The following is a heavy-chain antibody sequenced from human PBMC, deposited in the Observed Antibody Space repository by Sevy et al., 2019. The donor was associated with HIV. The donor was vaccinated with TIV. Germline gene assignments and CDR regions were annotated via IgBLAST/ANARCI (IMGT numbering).Heavy chain of an antibody. Sequence: GGSLRLSCAASGFTFSSYDMHWVRQAPGKGLEWVAVISYDGRSKQYADSVKGRLTISRDNAKSTLYLQMNSLRVEATAVYYCAAVALTFAGDPYGNQHFMYVWSKGTTITVSS. CDR1: GFTFSSYD. J-gene: IGHJ6*03. CDR3: AAVALTFAGDPYGNQHFMYV. CDR2: ISYDGRSK. V-gene: IGHV3-30*03. D-gene: IGHD3-16*01.